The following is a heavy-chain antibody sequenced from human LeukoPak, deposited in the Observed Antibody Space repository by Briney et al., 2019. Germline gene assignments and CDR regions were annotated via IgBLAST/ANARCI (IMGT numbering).Heavy chain of an antibody. CDR3: ARVLILTGTTSVLGAFDI. V-gene: IGHV1-69*05. CDR2: IIPIFGTA. J-gene: IGHJ3*02. D-gene: IGHD1-20*01. CDR1: GTTFRSYA. Sequence: ASVKVSCKASGTTFRSYAINWVRQAPGQGLEWMGGIIPIFGTANYAQKFQGRVTITTDESTSTAYMELSSLRSEDTAVYYCARVLILTGTTSVLGAFDIWGQGTMVTVSS.